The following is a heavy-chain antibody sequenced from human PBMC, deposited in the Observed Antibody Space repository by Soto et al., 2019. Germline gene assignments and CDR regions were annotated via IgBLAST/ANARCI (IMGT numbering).Heavy chain of an antibody. CDR1: GFSFTADY. Sequence: ASVKVSCKVSGFSFTADYIHWVQQAPGKGLEWVGLIDPEGGETIYAENFQGRVTISADTSTDTVYMELTSLISDDTAVYYCATTARIPLNRFDPWGQGTLVTVSS. V-gene: IGHV1-69-2*01. J-gene: IGHJ5*02. D-gene: IGHD2-21*02. CDR3: ATTARIPLNRFDP. CDR2: IDPEGGET.